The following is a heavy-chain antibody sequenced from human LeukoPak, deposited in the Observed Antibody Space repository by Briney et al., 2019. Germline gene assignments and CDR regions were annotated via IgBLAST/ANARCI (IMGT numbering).Heavy chain of an antibody. V-gene: IGHV3-23*01. CDR1: GFTFSSYA. J-gene: IGHJ6*03. CDR3: AKCDEQLYYYYYMDV. Sequence: GGSLRLSCAASGFTFSSYAMSWVRQAPGKGLEWVSAISGSGGSTYYADSVKGRFTISRDNSKNTLYLQMNSLRAEDTAVYYCAKCDEQLYYYYYMDVWGKGTTVAVSS. CDR2: ISGSGGST. D-gene: IGHD6-13*01.